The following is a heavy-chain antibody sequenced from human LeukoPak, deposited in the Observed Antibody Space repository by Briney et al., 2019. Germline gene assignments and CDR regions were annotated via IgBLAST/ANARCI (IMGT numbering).Heavy chain of an antibody. CDR3: ARDRDRRNLGSLDY. Sequence: GRSLRLSCAASGFTFSSSAMHWVRQAPGKGLEWVAVISYDGSNKYYADSVKGRFTISRDNSKNTLYLQMNSLSAEDTAVYYCARDRDRRNLGSLDYWGQGTLVTVSS. V-gene: IGHV3-30-3*01. D-gene: IGHD1-14*01. CDR1: GFTFSSSA. CDR2: ISYDGSNK. J-gene: IGHJ4*02.